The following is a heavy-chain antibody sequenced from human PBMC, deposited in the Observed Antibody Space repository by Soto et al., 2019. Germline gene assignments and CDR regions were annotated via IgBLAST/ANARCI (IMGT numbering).Heavy chain of an antibody. Sequence: QVELVESGGGVVQPGGSLRLACAASGFTFSSYGMHWVRQAPGKGLEWVAVIWFDGSKEFYAASVEGRFTISRDNSKNMVYLEMNSPRDVDTAVYYCARAVPAAKGGFDSWGQGTLVTVSS. V-gene: IGHV3-33*01. CDR3: ARAVPAAKGGFDS. CDR1: GFTFSSYG. D-gene: IGHD2-2*01. J-gene: IGHJ5*01. CDR2: IWFDGSKE.